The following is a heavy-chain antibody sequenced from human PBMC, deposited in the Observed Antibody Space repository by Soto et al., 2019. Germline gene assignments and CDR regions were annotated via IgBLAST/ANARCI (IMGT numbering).Heavy chain of an antibody. CDR1: GYTFTSYG. D-gene: IGHD6-6*01. CDR3: ARLAAGSYSNNYYYYYMDV. Sequence: SVKVSCKASGYTFTSYGISWVRQAPGQGLEWMGWIIPILGIANYAQKFQGQVTISADKSISTAYLQWSSLKASDTAMYYCARLAAGSYSNNYYYYYMDVWGKGTTVTVSS. J-gene: IGHJ6*03. V-gene: IGHV1-69*10. CDR2: IIPILGIA.